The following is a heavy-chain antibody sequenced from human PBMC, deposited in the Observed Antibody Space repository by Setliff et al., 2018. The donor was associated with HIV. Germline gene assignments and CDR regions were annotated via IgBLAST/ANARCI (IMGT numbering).Heavy chain of an antibody. CDR2: IYHSGST. J-gene: IGHJ2*01. V-gene: IGHV4-31*03. Sequence: PSETLSLTCTVSGGSITSNNYYWGWIRQHPGKGLEWIGYIYHSGSTYYNPSLKSRVTISVDTSKNQFSLKLSSVTAADTAIYYCARGTPDHEVWYFDLWGRGTLVTVSS. CDR1: GGSITSNNYY. CDR3: ARGTPDHEVWYFDL.